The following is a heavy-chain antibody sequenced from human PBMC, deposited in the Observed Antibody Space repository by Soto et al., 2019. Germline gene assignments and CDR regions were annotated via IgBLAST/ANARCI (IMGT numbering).Heavy chain of an antibody. CDR1: GYTFTSYG. D-gene: IGHD5-12*01. CDR2: ISANNGNT. V-gene: IGHV1-18*01. CDR3: ARVQSGYEFAY. J-gene: IGHJ4*01. Sequence: QVQLVQSGAEVKKPGASVKVSCKASGYTFTSYGINWVRQAPGQGLEWMGWISANNGNTHYAQKLQGRVTMTTDTPAIPACKEPRSLRSDDTAVYYRARVQSGYEFAYRRHGTQLTVSS.